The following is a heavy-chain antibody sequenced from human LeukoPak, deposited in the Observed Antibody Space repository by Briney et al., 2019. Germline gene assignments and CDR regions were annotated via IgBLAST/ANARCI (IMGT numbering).Heavy chain of an antibody. V-gene: IGHV4-59*01. D-gene: IGHD3-22*01. Sequence: SETLSLTCTVSGASINTYYWSWVRQPPGKGLEWIGYIYYSGSTNYNPSLKSRVTISVDTSKNQFSLRLNSVTAADTGLYYCARSYYGNTDTNYYMDVWGKGTTVTVSS. CDR3: ARSYYGNTDTNYYMDV. CDR1: GASINTYY. J-gene: IGHJ6*03. CDR2: IYYSGST.